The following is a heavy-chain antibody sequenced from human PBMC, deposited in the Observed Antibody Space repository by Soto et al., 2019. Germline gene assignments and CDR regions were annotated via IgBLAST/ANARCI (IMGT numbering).Heavy chain of an antibody. V-gene: IGHV1-69*01. CDR3: ASGFQYCSSTSCYTGGGGDFDY. CDR1: GGTFSSYA. Sequence: QVQLVQSGAEVKKPGSSVKVSCKASGGTFSSYAISWVRQAPGQGLEWMGGIIPIFGTANYAQKFQGRVTITADESTSTAYMKLSSLRSEDTAVYYCASGFQYCSSTSCYTGGGGDFDYWGQGTLVTVSS. J-gene: IGHJ4*02. CDR2: IIPIFGTA. D-gene: IGHD2-2*02.